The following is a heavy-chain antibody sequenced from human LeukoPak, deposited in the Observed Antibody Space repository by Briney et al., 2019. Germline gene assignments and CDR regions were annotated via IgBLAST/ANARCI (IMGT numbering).Heavy chain of an antibody. V-gene: IGHV3-23*01. CDR3: AREDDVVAERAPIDC. CDR1: GFTFSRFA. Sequence: PGGSLRLSCSASGFTFSRFAVTWVLQAPGKGLEWVSGISGSGRSTYYADSVKGRFTITRDNSNNTLYLQMSSLRADDTAIYYCAREDDVVAERAPIDCWGQGALVTVSS. J-gene: IGHJ4*02. D-gene: IGHD6-19*01. CDR2: ISGSGRST.